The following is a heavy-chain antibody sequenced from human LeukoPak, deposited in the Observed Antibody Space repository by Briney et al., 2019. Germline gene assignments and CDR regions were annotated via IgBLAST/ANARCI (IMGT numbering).Heavy chain of an antibody. CDR1: GFTFSSYA. CDR3: ARDDSTTGTTWGNYYYYYYMDV. J-gene: IGHJ6*03. D-gene: IGHD1-1*01. Sequence: GGSLRLSCAASGFTFSSYAMSWVRQAPGKGLEWVSAISGSGGSTYYADSAKGRFTISRDNAKNSLYLQMNSLRAEDTAVYYCARDDSTTGTTWGNYYYYYYMDVWGKGTTVTVSS. V-gene: IGHV3-23*01. CDR2: ISGSGGST.